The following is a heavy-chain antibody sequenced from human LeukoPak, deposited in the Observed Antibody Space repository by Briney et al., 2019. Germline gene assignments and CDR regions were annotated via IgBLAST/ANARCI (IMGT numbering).Heavy chain of an antibody. CDR1: GGSITGHY. J-gene: IGHJ3*02. Sequence: SETLSLTCAVSGGSITGHYWNWIRQTPGMRREWIGYTSYSRTTIYNSYFKGRATMSIDTSKNQLYLNLTSVTATDTAAYYCAKLGHSDGWYLGAFDIWGQGTTVIVSS. D-gene: IGHD6-19*01. CDR3: AKLGHSDGWYLGAFDI. CDR2: TSYSRTT. V-gene: IGHV4-59*08.